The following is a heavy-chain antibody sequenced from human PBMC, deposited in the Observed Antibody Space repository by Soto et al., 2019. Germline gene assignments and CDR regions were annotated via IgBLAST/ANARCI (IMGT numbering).Heavy chain of an antibody. D-gene: IGHD1-1*01. Sequence: PGGSLRLSCAASGFTFSSYAMHWVRQAPGKGLEWVAVISYDGSNKYYADSVKGRFTISRDNSKNTLFLQMNSLRAEDTAVYFCANDRDGYNVPFDSWGQGALVTVSS. CDR1: GFTFSSYA. CDR2: ISYDGSNK. V-gene: IGHV3-30*18. J-gene: IGHJ4*02. CDR3: ANDRDGYNVPFDS.